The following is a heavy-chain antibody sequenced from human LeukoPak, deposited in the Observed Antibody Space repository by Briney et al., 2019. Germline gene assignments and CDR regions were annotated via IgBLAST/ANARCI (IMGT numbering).Heavy chain of an antibody. D-gene: IGHD6-19*01. CDR1: GFTFSSYW. Sequence: SGGSLRLSCAASGFTFSSYWMSWVRQMPGKGLEWMGRIDPSDSYTNYSPSFQGHVTISADKSISTAYLQWSSLKASDTAMYYCARHEGIAVADYWGQGTLVTVSS. J-gene: IGHJ4*01. CDR3: ARHEGIAVADY. CDR2: IDPSDSYT. V-gene: IGHV5-10-1*01.